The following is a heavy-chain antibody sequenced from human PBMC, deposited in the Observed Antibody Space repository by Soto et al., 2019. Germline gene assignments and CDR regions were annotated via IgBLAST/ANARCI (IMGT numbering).Heavy chain of an antibody. CDR1: GFTFSSYA. CDR3: ARDRAPNSSGYYFV. D-gene: IGHD3-22*01. Sequence: QVQLVESGGGVVQPGRSLRLSCAASGFTFSSYAMHWVRQAPSKGLEWVAVISYDGSNKYYADSVKGRFTISRDNSKNTLYLQMNSLRAEDTAVYYCARDRAPNSSGYYFVWGQGTTVTVSS. CDR2: ISYDGSNK. V-gene: IGHV3-30-3*01. J-gene: IGHJ6*02.